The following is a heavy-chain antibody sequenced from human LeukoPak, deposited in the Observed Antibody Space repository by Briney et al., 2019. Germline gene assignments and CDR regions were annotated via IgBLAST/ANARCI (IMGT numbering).Heavy chain of an antibody. V-gene: IGHV3-23*01. CDR1: GFTFSNYA. CDR3: ARGASY. CDR2: ISGSGDIT. J-gene: IGHJ4*02. D-gene: IGHD3-16*01. Sequence: GGSLRLSCAASGFTFSNYAMSWVRQAPGKGLEWVSAISGSGDITYYADSAKGRFTVSRDNAKNLLYLQMNSLRAEDTALYYCARGASYWGQGTLVTVSS.